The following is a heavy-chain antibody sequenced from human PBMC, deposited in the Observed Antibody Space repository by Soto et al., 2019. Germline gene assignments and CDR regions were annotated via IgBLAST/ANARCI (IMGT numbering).Heavy chain of an antibody. CDR1: GGSISSGDFH. D-gene: IGHD3-10*01. V-gene: IGHV4-30-4*01. CDR3: ARGMVRGVISYYYYGLDV. CDR2: FYHSGST. J-gene: IGHJ6*02. Sequence: LSLTCTVSGGSISSGDFHWTWIRQPPGKGLEWIGYFYHSGSTYYNPSLKSRVTISVDTSKNQFSLKLSSVTAADTAVYYCARGMVRGVISYYYYGLDVWGQGTTVTVSS.